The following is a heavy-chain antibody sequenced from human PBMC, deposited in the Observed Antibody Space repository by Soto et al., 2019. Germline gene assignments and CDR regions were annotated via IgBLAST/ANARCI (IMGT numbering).Heavy chain of an antibody. CDR2: ITSSGTTK. J-gene: IGHJ4*02. CDR1: GFIFSSYE. V-gene: IGHV3-48*03. CDR3: AREPAARYFDY. D-gene: IGHD6-6*01. Sequence: EVQLVESGGGLVQPGGSLRLSCAASGFIFSSYEMNWVRQAPGKGLEWVSYITSSGTTKYYADSLKGRFGISRENDKNSVYLQMNSLRAEDTAVYYCAREPAARYFDYWGQGTLVTVSS.